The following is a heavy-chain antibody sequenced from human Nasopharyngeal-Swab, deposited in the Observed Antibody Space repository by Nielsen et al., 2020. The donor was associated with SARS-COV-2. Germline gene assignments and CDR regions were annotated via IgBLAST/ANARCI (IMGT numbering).Heavy chain of an antibody. Sequence: LETLSLTCTVSGYSISSGYYWDWLRQSPGKGLEWIGSIYHSGSTYYNPSLKSRVTISVDTSRNHFSLKLRSVTGADTAVYYCACHRTAIFYYWGHGTLVTVSS. D-gene: IGHD1-1*01. CDR1: GYSISSGYY. CDR2: IYHSGST. V-gene: IGHV4-38-2*02. CDR3: ACHRTAIFYY. J-gene: IGHJ4*01.